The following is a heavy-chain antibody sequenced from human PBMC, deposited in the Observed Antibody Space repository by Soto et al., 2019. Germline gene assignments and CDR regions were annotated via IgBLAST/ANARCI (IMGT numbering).Heavy chain of an antibody. V-gene: IGHV3-30-3*01. CDR3: ARLVGYNYVSGRGGWFDP. D-gene: IGHD5-18*01. J-gene: IGHJ5*02. CDR1: GFTFSNYP. CDR2: ISSDGNNK. Sequence: QVQLVESGGGVVQPGRSLRLSCSASGFTFSNYPMHWVRQAPGKGLEWVAVISSDGNNKYYADSVKGRFTISRDNSKNTLYLQMDRLRADDTALYYCARLVGYNYVSGRGGWFDPWGQGTLVTVSS.